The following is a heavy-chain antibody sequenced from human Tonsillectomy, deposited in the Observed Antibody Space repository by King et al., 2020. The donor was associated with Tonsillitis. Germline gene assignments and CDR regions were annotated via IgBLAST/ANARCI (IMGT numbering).Heavy chain of an antibody. CDR1: GGSISSETYY. V-gene: IGHV4-39*01. CDR2: VHHSGKS. J-gene: IGHJ6*03. D-gene: IGHD3-22*01. CDR3: PRQIYYFFYMDV. Sequence: LQLQESGPGLVKPSETLSLTCSVSGGSISSETYYWGWIRQSPGKGLEWIGSVHHSGKSYYNPSLRSRLSLSVDTSKNQFSLGLSSVTAADTGTYYCPRQIYYFFYMDVGGSGTTVAVSS.